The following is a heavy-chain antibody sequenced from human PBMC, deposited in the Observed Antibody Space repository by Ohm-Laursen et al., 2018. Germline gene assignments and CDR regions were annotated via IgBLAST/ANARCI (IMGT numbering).Heavy chain of an antibody. CDR1: GGSISSYY. D-gene: IGHD3-10*01. Sequence: SDTLSLTWTVSGGSISSYYWSWIRQPPGKGLEWIGYVYYSGNTNYNPSLTSRVTISVDKSKNLFSLRLSSVTTADTAVYYCARRKFTMVRGVPGSLDYWGQGTLVTVSS. J-gene: IGHJ4*02. CDR3: ARRKFTMVRGVPGSLDY. V-gene: IGHV4-59*08. CDR2: VYYSGNT.